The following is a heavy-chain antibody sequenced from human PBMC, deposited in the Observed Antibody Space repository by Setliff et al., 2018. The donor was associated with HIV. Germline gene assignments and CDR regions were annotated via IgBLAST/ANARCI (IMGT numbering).Heavy chain of an antibody. Sequence: GGIFPFFGSANYAQKFQGRVTITADKPTNTAYMEVNSLRSEDTAVYYCARAQDVWGSFRYTNYYFYMDAWGKGTTVTVSS. V-gene: IGHV1-69*06. CDR2: IFPFFGSA. J-gene: IGHJ6*03. CDR3: ARAQDVWGSFRYTNYYFYMDA. D-gene: IGHD3-16*02.